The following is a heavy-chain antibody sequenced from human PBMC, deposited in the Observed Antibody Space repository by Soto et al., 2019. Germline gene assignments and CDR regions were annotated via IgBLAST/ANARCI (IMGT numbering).Heavy chain of an antibody. CDR1: GGSISSYY. CDR2: IYYSGST. Sequence: SETLSLTCTVSGGSISSYYWSWIRQPPGKGLEWIGYIYYSGSTNYNPSLKSRVTISVDTSKNQFSLKLSSVTAADTAVYYCARDSAAGTIDYWGQGTLVTVSS. V-gene: IGHV4-59*01. J-gene: IGHJ4*02. D-gene: IGHD6-13*01. CDR3: ARDSAAGTIDY.